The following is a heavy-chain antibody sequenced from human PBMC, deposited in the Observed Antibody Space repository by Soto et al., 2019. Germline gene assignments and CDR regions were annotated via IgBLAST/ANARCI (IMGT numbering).Heavy chain of an antibody. J-gene: IGHJ6*02. D-gene: IGHD2-15*01. CDR1: GFTFSSYA. V-gene: IGHV3-30-3*01. CDR2: ISYDGSNK. Sequence: QVQLVESGGGVVQPGRSLRLSCAASGFTFSSYAMHWVRQAPGKGLEWVAVISYDGSNKYYADSVKGRFTISRDNSKNTLYLQMNSLRAEDTAVYYCARDLVVVAATGDGGMDVWGQGTTVTVSS. CDR3: ARDLVVVAATGDGGMDV.